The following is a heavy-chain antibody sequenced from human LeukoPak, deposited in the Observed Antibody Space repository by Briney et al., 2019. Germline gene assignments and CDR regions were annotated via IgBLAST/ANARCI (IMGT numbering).Heavy chain of an antibody. CDR1: GFTVSSNY. V-gene: IGHV3-21*01. J-gene: IGHJ3*02. CDR2: ISSSSSYI. CDR3: ARDLAFVDAFDI. D-gene: IGHD2-21*01. Sequence: GSLILSCTASGFTVSSNYMSWVRQAPGKGLEWVSSISSSSSYIYYADSVKGRFTISRDNAKNSLYLQMNSLRAEDTAVYYCARDLAFVDAFDIWGQGTMVTVSS.